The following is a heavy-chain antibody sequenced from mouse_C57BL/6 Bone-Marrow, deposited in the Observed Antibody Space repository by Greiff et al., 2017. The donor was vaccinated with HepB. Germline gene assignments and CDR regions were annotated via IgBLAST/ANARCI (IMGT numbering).Heavy chain of an antibody. CDR3: RIYYDYEYAMDY. V-gene: IGHV1-64*01. Sequence: QVQLQQPGAELVKPGASVKLSCKASGYTFTSYWMHWVKQRPGQGLEWIGMIHPNSGSTNYNEKFKSKATLTVDKSSSTAYMQLNSLTSEDSAVYYCRIYYDYEYAMDYWGQGTSVTVSS. D-gene: IGHD2-4*01. J-gene: IGHJ4*01. CDR1: GYTFTSYW. CDR2: IHPNSGST.